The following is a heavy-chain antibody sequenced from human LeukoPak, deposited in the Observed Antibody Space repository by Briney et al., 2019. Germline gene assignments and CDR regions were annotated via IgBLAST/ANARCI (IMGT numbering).Heavy chain of an antibody. CDR3: AKRGVVIRVILVGFHKEAYYFDS. CDR1: GITLSNYG. Sequence: GGSLRLSCAVSGITLSNYGMSWVRQAPGEGLEWVAGISDRGDRTNYADSVKGRFTISRDNPKNTLYLQMNSLRAEDTAVYFCAKRGVVIRVILVGFHKEAYYFDSWGQGALVTVSS. J-gene: IGHJ4*02. CDR2: ISDRGDRT. V-gene: IGHV3-23*01. D-gene: IGHD3-22*01.